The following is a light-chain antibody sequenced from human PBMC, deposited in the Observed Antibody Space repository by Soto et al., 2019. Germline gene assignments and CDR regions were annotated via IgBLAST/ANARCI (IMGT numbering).Light chain of an antibody. J-gene: IGLJ2*01. V-gene: IGLV1-47*01. CDR1: SSNIGSKY. Sequence: QSVLTQPPSTSGTPGQRVTISCSGSSSNIGSKYVYWYQQLPGTAPKLLMYRDNQRSSGVPDRFSGSKSGTSASLAISGLRSDDEADYYCAAWDDSLSGVVFGRGTKLTVL. CDR3: AAWDDSLSGVV. CDR2: RDN.